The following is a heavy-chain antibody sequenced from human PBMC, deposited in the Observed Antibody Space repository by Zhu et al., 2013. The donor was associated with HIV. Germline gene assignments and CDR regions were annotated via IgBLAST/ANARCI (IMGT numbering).Heavy chain of an antibody. V-gene: IGHV1-46*01. J-gene: IGHJ3*02. CDR3: AREDRETTGGAFDI. CDR1: GYTFTDYY. CDR2: INPSGGST. Sequence: QVQLVQAGAEVKKPGASVKVSCKTSGYTFTDYYMHWVRQAPGQGLEWMGIINPSGGSTRYAQKFQGRITLTRDTSTSTVYMELSSLRSEDTAVYYCAREDRETTGGAFDIWGQGTMVTVSS. D-gene: IGHD4-17*01.